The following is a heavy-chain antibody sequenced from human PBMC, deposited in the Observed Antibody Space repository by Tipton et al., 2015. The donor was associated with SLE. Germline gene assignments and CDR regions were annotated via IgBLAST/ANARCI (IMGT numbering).Heavy chain of an antibody. Sequence: SLRLSCAASGFTFTSHAMSWVRQAPGKGLEWVAGISGSGDNTYYADSVRGRFTISRDNAKNTLYLQMNSLRAEDTAVYYCAREDGADYDFWSGPLYPAFDIWGQGTMVTVSS. CDR1: GFTFTSHA. CDR2: ISGSGDNT. J-gene: IGHJ3*02. V-gene: IGHV3-23*01. CDR3: AREDGADYDFWSGPLYPAFDI. D-gene: IGHD3-3*01.